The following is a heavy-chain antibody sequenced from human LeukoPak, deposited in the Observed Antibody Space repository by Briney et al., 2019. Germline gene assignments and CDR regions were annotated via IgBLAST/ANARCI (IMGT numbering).Heavy chain of an antibody. J-gene: IGHJ6*03. D-gene: IGHD6-6*01. V-gene: IGHV1-69*06. CDR3: ASSLTYFEYSSSPGWYYYYMDV. CDR1: GGTFSSYA. Sequence: EASVKVSCKASGGTFSSYAISWVRQAPGQGLEWMGGIIPIFGTANYAQKFQGRVTITADKSTSTAYMELSSLRSEDTAVYYCASSLTYFEYSSSPGWYYYYMDVWGKGTTVTVSS. CDR2: IIPIFGTA.